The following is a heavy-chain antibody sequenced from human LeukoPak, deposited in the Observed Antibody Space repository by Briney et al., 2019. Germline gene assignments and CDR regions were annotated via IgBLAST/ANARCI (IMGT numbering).Heavy chain of an antibody. J-gene: IGHJ4*02. Sequence: ASVKVSCEASGYTFTSYGISWVRQAPGQGLEWMGWIQPYSGNTNYAQKLRGRVTMTTDTSTSTAYMDLRSLRSDDTAVYYCARDGSSSWYTSWGQGTLVTVSS. CDR2: IQPYSGNT. V-gene: IGHV1-18*04. CDR3: ARDGSSSWYTS. CDR1: GYTFTSYG. D-gene: IGHD6-13*01.